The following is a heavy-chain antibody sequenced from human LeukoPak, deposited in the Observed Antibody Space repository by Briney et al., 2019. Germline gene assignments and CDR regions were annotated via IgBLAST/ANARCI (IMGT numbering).Heavy chain of an antibody. V-gene: IGHV4-4*02. CDR2: VHLDGRT. J-gene: IGHJ4*02. CDR1: GGPVTRTNW. D-gene: IGHD6-25*01. Sequence: SETLTLICYVSGGPVTRTNWWTWVRQPPGKGLEWIGEVHLDGRTNYNPSLRSRLIMSVDLPENHISLKLSSVTAADTAVYYCVREGPFGSAYSYVDYWGQGILVTVSS. CDR3: VREGPFGSAYSYVDY.